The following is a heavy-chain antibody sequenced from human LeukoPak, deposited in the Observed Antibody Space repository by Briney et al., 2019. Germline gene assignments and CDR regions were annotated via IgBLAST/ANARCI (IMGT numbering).Heavy chain of an antibody. Sequence: GGSLRLSCAASGFTFSSYDMSWVRQAPGKGLEWVSLISGPGGSTYYTDSVKGWFTISRDNSKSTLYLQMNRLRAEDTAVYYCARSVGYCSDGTCYSDTWGQGTLVTVSS. CDR3: ARSVGYCSDGTCYSDT. CDR2: ISGPGGST. CDR1: GFTFSSYD. J-gene: IGHJ5*02. D-gene: IGHD2-15*01. V-gene: IGHV3-23*01.